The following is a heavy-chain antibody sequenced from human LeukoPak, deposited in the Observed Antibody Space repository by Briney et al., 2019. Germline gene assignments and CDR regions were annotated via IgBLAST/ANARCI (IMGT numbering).Heavy chain of an antibody. Sequence: GGSLRLSCAASGFTFSSYGMHWVRQAPGKGLEWVAFIRYDGSNKYYADSVKGRYTISRDNSKNTLYLQMSSLRAEDTAVYYCARTSYEAFDIWGQGTMVTVSS. CDR3: ARTSYEAFDI. V-gene: IGHV3-30*02. CDR2: IRYDGSNK. D-gene: IGHD1/OR15-1a*01. CDR1: GFTFSSYG. J-gene: IGHJ3*02.